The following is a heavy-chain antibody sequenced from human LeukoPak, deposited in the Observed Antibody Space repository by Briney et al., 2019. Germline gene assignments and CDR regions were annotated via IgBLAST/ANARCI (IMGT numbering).Heavy chain of an antibody. CDR3: ANYGSGSCRFDP. Sequence: SETLSLTCTVSGGSISSGGYYWSWIRQHPGKGLEWIGYIYYSGSTYYNPSLKSRVTISVDTSKNQFSLKLSSVTAADTAVYYCANYGSGSCRFDPWGQGTLVTVSS. V-gene: IGHV4-31*03. CDR1: GGSISSGGYY. J-gene: IGHJ5*02. D-gene: IGHD3-10*01. CDR2: IYYSGST.